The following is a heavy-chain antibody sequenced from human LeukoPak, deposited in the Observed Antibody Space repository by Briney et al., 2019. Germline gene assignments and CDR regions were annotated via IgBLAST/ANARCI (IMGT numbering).Heavy chain of an antibody. CDR3: ARGEEQWLVYAFDI. J-gene: IGHJ3*02. Sequence: SETLSLTCTVSGGSISSYYWSWIRQPPGKGLEWIGYIYYSGSTNYNPSLKGRVTISVDTSKNQFSLKLSSVTAADTAVYYCARGEEQWLVYAFDIWGQGTMVTVSS. CDR1: GGSISSYY. D-gene: IGHD6-19*01. CDR2: IYYSGST. V-gene: IGHV4-59*08.